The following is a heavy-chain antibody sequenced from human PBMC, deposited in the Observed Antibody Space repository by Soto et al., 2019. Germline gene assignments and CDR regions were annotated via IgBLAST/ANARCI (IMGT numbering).Heavy chain of an antibody. CDR3: AKDGKQWLVRSSQH. D-gene: IGHD6-19*01. CDR2: ISGSGGST. J-gene: IGHJ1*01. V-gene: IGHV3-23*01. Sequence: GGSLRLSCAASGFTFSSYAMSWVRQAPGKGLEWVSAISGSGGSTYYADSVKGRFTISRDNSKNTLYLQMNSLRAEDTAVYYCAKDGKQWLVRSSQHWGQGTLVTVSS. CDR1: GFTFSSYA.